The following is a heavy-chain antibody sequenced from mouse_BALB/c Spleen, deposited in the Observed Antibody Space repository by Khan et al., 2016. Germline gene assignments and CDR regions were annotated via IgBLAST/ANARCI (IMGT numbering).Heavy chain of an antibody. Sequence: VQLKESGPGLVKPSQSLSLTCTVTGYSITSDYAWNWIRQFPGNKLEWMGYISYSGSTNYNPSLKSRVSITRDTSKNQVFLQLNSVTTEDTATCYFARSFVYRGFIYWGKGPMVTVSA. V-gene: IGHV3-2*02. CDR2: ISYSGST. J-gene: IGHJ3*01. CDR3: ARSFVYRGFIY. CDR1: GYSITSDYA. D-gene: IGHD1-1*01.